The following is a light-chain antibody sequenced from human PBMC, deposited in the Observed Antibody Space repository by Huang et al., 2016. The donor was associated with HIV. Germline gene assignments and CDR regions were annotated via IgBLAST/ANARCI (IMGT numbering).Light chain of an antibody. CDR2: RAS. V-gene: IGKV3-15*01. Sequence: EIVMTQSPAILSVSPGERATLSCRASRTVSNNLVWYQQKPGQAPRVLIYRASTRAPGIPARFSGSGSGTQFTLTISSLQSEDFALYYCHQYNEWPRTFGQGTRVEI. CDR3: HQYNEWPRT. J-gene: IGKJ1*01. CDR1: RTVSNN.